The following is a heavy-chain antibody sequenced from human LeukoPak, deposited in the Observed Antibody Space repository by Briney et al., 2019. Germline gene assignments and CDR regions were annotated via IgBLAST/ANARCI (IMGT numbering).Heavy chain of an antibody. V-gene: IGHV1-46*01. Sequence: ASVKVSCKASGYTFTSYYMHWVRQAPGQGLEWMGIINPSGGSTSYAQKFQGRVTMTRDTSTSTVYMELSSLRSEDTAVYYCARRTYYDSTPPKDAFDIWGQGTMVTVSS. CDR2: INPSGGST. J-gene: IGHJ3*02. CDR1: GYTFTSYY. CDR3: ARRTYYDSTPPKDAFDI. D-gene: IGHD3-22*01.